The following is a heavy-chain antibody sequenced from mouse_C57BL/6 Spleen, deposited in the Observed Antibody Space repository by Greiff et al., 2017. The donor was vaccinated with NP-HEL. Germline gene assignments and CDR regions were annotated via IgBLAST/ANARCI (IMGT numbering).Heavy chain of an antibody. J-gene: IGHJ2*01. V-gene: IGHV5-4*01. CDR2: ISDGGSYT. Sequence: EVQVVESGGGLVKPGGSLKLSCAASGFTFSSYAMSWVRQTPEKRLEWVATISDGGSYTYYPDNVKGRFTISRDNAKNNLYLQMSHLKSEDTAMYYCARAGDYDGYYCDYWGQGTTLTVSS. CDR1: GFTFSSYA. CDR3: ARAGDYDGYYCDY. D-gene: IGHD2-4*01.